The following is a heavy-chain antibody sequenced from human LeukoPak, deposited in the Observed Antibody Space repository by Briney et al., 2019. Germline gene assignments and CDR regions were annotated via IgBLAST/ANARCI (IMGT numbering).Heavy chain of an antibody. CDR3: ARMYDSSGYYMAPVYFDY. D-gene: IGHD3-22*01. Sequence: PSETLSLTCSVSGGSITTTSYYWGWIRQPPGKGLEWIGNIYYTGSTYYNPSLKSRVSISVDTSESQFSLRLSSVTAADTAVYYCARMYDSSGYYMAPVYFDYWGQGTLLTVSS. CDR1: GGSITTTSYY. J-gene: IGHJ4*02. V-gene: IGHV4-39*07. CDR2: IYYTGST.